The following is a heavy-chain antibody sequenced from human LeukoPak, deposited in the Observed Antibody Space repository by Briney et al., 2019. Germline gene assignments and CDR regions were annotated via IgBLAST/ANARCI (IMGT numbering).Heavy chain of an antibody. CDR1: GYTFTSYG. J-gene: IGHJ4*02. CDR2: ISAYNGNT. CDR3: ARDPTPDADYYDSSRFGVIDY. Sequence: ASVKVSCKASGYTFTSYGISWVRQAPGQGLEWMGWISAYNGNTNYAQKLQGRVTMTTDTSTSTAYMELRSLRSDDTAVYYCARDPTPDADYYDSSRFGVIDYWGQGTLVTVSS. V-gene: IGHV1-18*01. D-gene: IGHD3-22*01.